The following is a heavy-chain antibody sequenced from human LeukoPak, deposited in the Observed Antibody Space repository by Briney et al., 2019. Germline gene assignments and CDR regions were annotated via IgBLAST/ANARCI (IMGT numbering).Heavy chain of an antibody. CDR3: ERVDPGSIAVHH. V-gene: IGHV1-2*02. CDR1: GYTFTGYY. Sequence: ASVKVSCKASGYTFTGYYLHWVRQAPGQGLEWMGRINPNSGGTNCGQKFQGRVTMTRDTSISTAYMELSSLTSDDTAVYYCERVDPGSIAVHHWGQGTLVTVSS. CDR2: INPNSGGT. J-gene: IGHJ5*02. D-gene: IGHD6-19*01.